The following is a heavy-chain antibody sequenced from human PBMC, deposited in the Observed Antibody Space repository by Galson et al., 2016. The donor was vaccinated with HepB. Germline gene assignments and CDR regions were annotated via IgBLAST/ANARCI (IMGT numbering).Heavy chain of an antibody. D-gene: IGHD3-22*01. CDR2: ISGSGGTT. CDR1: EFTFSNFA. Sequence: SLRLSCAASEFTFSNFAMSWVRQAPGKGLEWVSAISGSGGTTYYADSVKGRFTISRDNSKSTLYLQMNSLRAEDTAVYYCAKDPGYYDLSDSLPTPDWGQGTLVTVSS. V-gene: IGHV3-23*01. CDR3: AKDPGYYDLSDSLPTPD. J-gene: IGHJ4*02.